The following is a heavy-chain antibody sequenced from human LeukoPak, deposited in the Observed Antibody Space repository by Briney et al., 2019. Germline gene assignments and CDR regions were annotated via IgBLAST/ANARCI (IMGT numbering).Heavy chain of an antibody. CDR1: GYSFSNYW. CDR2: LYPGDSDT. Sequence: GESLKISCKASGYSFSNYWIAWVRQMPGKGLEWMGILYPGDSDTRYSPSFQGQVTISADKSISTAFLQWSSLKASDTAMYYCARLPTVTPEATLFDQWGQGTLVTVSS. V-gene: IGHV5-51*01. CDR3: ARLPTVTPEATLFDQ. J-gene: IGHJ4*02. D-gene: IGHD4-17*01.